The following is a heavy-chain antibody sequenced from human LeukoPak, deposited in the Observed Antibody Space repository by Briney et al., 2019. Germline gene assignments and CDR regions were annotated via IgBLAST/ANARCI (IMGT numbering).Heavy chain of an antibody. Sequence: SETLSLTCTVSGGSISSYYWSWIRQPAGKGLEWIGRIYTSGSTNYNPSLKSRVTMSVDTSKNQFSLKLSSVTAADTAVYYCAREVGINYDFWSGYSLRGTFDYWGQGTLVTVSS. CDR3: AREVGINYDFWSGYSLRGTFDY. J-gene: IGHJ4*02. CDR1: GGSISSYY. V-gene: IGHV4-4*07. D-gene: IGHD3-3*01. CDR2: IYTSGST.